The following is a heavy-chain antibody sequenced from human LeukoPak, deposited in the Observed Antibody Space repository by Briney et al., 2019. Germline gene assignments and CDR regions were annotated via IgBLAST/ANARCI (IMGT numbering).Heavy chain of an antibody. D-gene: IGHD3-10*01. Sequence: SETLSLTCTVSGGSTSSYHWNWIRQPPGKGLEWIGYIYYSGSTNYNPSLKSRVTISVDTSKNQFSLKLSSVTAADTAVYYCAREHYYGSGIDYWGQGTLVTVSS. CDR1: GGSTSSYH. V-gene: IGHV4-59*01. J-gene: IGHJ4*02. CDR3: AREHYYGSGIDY. CDR2: IYYSGST.